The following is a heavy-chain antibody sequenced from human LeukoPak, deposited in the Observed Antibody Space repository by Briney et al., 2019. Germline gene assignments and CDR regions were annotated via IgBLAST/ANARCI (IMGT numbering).Heavy chain of an antibody. CDR3: ARSGYSYGSRHYYFDY. J-gene: IGHJ4*02. D-gene: IGHD5-18*01. Sequence: GSSVKVSCKASGGTFSSYAISWVRQAPGQGLEWMGRIIPIFGIANYAQKFQGRATITADKSTSTAYMELSSLRSEDTAVYYCARSGYSYGSRHYYFDYWGQGTLVTVSS. CDR2: IIPIFGIA. V-gene: IGHV1-69*04. CDR1: GGTFSSYA.